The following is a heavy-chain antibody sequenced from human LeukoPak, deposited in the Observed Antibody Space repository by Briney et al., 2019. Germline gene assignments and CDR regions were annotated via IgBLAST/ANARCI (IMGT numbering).Heavy chain of an antibody. V-gene: IGHV4-30-2*05. J-gene: IGHJ4*02. CDR1: GGSISSGGYY. D-gene: IGHD3-10*01. Sequence: SETLSLTCTVSGGSISSGGYYWRWIRQPPGKGLEWIGYIYHSGSTYYNPSLKSRVTISVDTSKNQFSLKLSSVTAADTAVYYCARRDGYGSIYYFDYWGQGTLVTVSS. CDR3: ARRDGYGSIYYFDY. CDR2: IYHSGST.